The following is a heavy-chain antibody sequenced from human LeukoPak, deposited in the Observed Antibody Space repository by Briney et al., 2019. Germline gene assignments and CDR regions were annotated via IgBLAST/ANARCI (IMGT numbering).Heavy chain of an antibody. V-gene: IGHV3-23*01. Sequence: GGSLRLSCVASGFTFSQHAMSWVRQAPGKGLEWVATISGSGITTNYADSVKGRFTISRDNSKNTLYLQMNSLRAEDTAVYYCAKARRALVVVPAAEDYWGQGTLVTVSS. J-gene: IGHJ4*02. CDR1: GFTFSQHA. CDR3: AKARRALVVVPAAEDY. D-gene: IGHD2-2*01. CDR2: ISGSGITT.